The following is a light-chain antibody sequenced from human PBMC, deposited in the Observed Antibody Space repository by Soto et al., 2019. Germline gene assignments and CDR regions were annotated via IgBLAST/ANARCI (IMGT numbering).Light chain of an antibody. CDR3: AVWDDSLAIYV. CDR1: TSNIGSNP. Sequence: QSVLTQPPSASGTPGQRVTISCSGTTSNIGSNPVSWYQQLPGTVPNLLIHTNNKRPSGVPDRFTGSKSGTSASLAISGLQSEDEADYFCAVWDDSLAIYVFGTGTKVTVL. CDR2: TNN. J-gene: IGLJ1*01. V-gene: IGLV1-44*01.